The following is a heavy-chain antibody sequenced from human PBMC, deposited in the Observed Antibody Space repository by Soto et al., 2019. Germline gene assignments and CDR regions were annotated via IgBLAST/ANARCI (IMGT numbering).Heavy chain of an antibody. Sequence: QVQLVESGGGVVQPGRSLRLSCAASGFTFSSYAMHWVRQAPGKGLEWVAVISYDGSNKYYADSVKGRFTISRDNSKNTLYLQMNSLRAEDTGVYYCAREDIAVAADYWGQGTLVTVSS. V-gene: IGHV3-30-3*01. CDR2: ISYDGSNK. J-gene: IGHJ4*02. D-gene: IGHD6-19*01. CDR1: GFTFSSYA. CDR3: AREDIAVAADY.